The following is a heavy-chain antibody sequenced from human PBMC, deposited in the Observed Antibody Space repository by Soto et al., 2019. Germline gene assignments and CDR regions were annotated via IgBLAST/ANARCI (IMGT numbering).Heavy chain of an antibody. Sequence: QVQLVASGGGVVQPGRSLRLSCAASGFTFSSYGMHWVRPAPGKGLEWVAVISYDGRTKYYADSVKGRFTIPRDNSTNTLYLQMNSLRSEDTAVYYCAKGGCVVTAPVDYWGQGTLVTVSS. D-gene: IGHD2-21*02. J-gene: IGHJ4*02. CDR2: ISYDGRTK. V-gene: IGHV3-30*18. CDR1: GFTFSSYG. CDR3: AKGGCVVTAPVDY.